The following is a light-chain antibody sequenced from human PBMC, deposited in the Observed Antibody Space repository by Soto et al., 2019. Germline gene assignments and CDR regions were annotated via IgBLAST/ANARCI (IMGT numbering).Light chain of an antibody. Sequence: DIQMTQSPSTLSASLGDRVTITCRASQSISNSLAWYQLKPGKAPKLLIFDASTLERGVPSRFSGSGSGTEFTLTISTLQPDDFATYYCQQYTSYSRTFGQGTKVEI. CDR1: QSISNS. V-gene: IGKV1-5*01. CDR3: QQYTSYSRT. CDR2: DAS. J-gene: IGKJ1*01.